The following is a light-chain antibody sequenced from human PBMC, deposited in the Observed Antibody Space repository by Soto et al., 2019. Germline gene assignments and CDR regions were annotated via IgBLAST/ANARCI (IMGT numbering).Light chain of an antibody. CDR2: DAS. V-gene: IGKV1-9*01. CDR3: QQVNNYPLT. Sequence: DIQLTQSPSLLSASVGDRVTITCRASQGISTFLAWYQQHPGTAPKRLIYDASNLQSGVPSRFSGSGSGTEFTLTISSLQPEDLATYYCQQVNNYPLTFGGGTKVAIK. J-gene: IGKJ4*01. CDR1: QGISTF.